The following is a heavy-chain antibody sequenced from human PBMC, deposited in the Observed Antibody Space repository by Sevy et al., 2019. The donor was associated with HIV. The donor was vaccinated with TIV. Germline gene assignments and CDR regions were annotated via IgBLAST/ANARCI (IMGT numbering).Heavy chain of an antibody. CDR2: ISYSGSTI. CDR3: TRDLPPSATTVAHFDY. V-gene: IGHV3-48*03. D-gene: IGHD4-17*01. J-gene: IGHJ4*02. CDR1: GFTFSSYE. Sequence: GESLKISCAASGFTFSSYEMNWVRQAPGKGLEWVSFISYSGSTISYSDSVKGRFTISRDNAKNSLFLQMSSLRAEDTAVYYCTRDLPPSATTVAHFDYWGQGTLVTVSS.